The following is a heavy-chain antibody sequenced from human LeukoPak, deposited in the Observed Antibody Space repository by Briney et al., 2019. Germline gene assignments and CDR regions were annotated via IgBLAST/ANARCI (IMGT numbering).Heavy chain of an antibody. J-gene: IGHJ4*02. CDR3: ARDRDGVTDY. D-gene: IGHD3-3*01. CDR2: IYYSGST. CDR1: GGSISSGDYY. V-gene: IGHV4-30-4*08. Sequence: SETLSLTCTVSGGSISSGDYYWSWIRQPPGKGLEWIGYIYYSGSTYYNPSLKSRVTISVDTSKNQFSLKLSSATAADTAVYYCARDRDGVTDYWGQGTLVTVSS.